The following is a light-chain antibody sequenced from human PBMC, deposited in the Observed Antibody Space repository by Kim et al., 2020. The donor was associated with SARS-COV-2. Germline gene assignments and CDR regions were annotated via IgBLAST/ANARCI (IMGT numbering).Light chain of an antibody. CDR3: SSYTSSSTLI. J-gene: IGLJ2*01. Sequence: GQSITIPCTGTGSGVGSSHPVSWDPRPPGTAPKLIIYEVSDRPSGVPHRFSGSKSGNTASLTISWLQTEDEADYYCSSYTSSSTLIFGGGTQLTVL. CDR2: EVS. V-gene: IGLV2-18*02. CDR1: GSGVGSSHP.